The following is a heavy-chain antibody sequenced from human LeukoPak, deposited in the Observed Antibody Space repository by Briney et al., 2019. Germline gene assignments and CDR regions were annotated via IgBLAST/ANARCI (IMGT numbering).Heavy chain of an antibody. V-gene: IGHV5-51*01. CDR3: ARHRPHTDSNSVADYYFDY. J-gene: IGHJ4*02. CDR1: GYRFTIYW. D-gene: IGHD6-19*01. Sequence: GESLKISCKTSGYRFTIYWIGWVRQMPGKGLEWMGIIHLVDSDTRYPPSFQGQVTISADKSIRTAYPQWSSLKASDTAMYYCARHRPHTDSNSVADYYFDYWGQGTLVTVSS. CDR2: IHLVDSDT.